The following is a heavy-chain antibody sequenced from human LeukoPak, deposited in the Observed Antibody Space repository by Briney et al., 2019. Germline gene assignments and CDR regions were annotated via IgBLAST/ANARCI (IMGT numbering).Heavy chain of an antibody. Sequence: GGSLRLSCAASGFTVSRNYMSWVRQAPGKGLEWVSTISNSDGSTYYADSVKGRFTISRDNSENTLYLQMNSLRAEDMAVYYCARVGASLPDAFDVWGQGTMVTVSS. CDR2: ISNSDGST. CDR3: ARVGASLPDAFDV. CDR1: GFTVSRNY. J-gene: IGHJ3*01. V-gene: IGHV3-53*01. D-gene: IGHD4/OR15-4a*01.